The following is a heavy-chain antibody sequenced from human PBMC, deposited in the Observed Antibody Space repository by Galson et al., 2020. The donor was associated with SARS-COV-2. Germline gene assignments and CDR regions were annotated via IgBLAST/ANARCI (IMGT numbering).Heavy chain of an antibody. D-gene: IGHD1-26*01. CDR3: AREPSDSWELLTFDY. J-gene: IGHJ4*02. V-gene: IGHV1-18*04. CDR2: ISAYNGNT. Sequence: ASVKVSCKASGYTFTSYGISWVRQAPGQGLEWMGWISAYNGNTNYAQKPQGRVTMTTDTSTSTAYMELRSLRSDDTAVYYCAREPSDSWELLTFDYWGQGTLVTVSS. CDR1: GYTFTSYG.